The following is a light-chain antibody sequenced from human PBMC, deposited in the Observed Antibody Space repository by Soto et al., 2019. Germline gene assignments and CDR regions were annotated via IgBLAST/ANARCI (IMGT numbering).Light chain of an antibody. V-gene: IGLV2-23*02. CDR3: CSYAGSTTLGYV. CDR1: SSDVGNYNL. J-gene: IGLJ1*01. Sequence: QSALTQPPSVSGSPGQSITVSCTGASSDVGNYNLVSWYQQHPGQAPKLIIYEVLKRPSGVSNRFFGSKSGNTASLTISGLQAEDEADYHCCSYAGSTTLGYVFGTGTKLTVL. CDR2: EVL.